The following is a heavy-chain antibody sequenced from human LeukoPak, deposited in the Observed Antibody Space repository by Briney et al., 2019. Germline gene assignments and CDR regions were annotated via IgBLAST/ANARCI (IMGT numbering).Heavy chain of an antibody. CDR2: IYYSGST. J-gene: IGHJ4*02. Sequence: SETLSLTCTVSGGSISSYYWSWIRQPPGKGLEWIGYIYYSGSTNYNPSLKSRVTISVDTSKNQFSLKLSSVTAADTAVYYCARSSSSSGSSLDFDYWGQGTLVTVSS. CDR1: GGSISSYY. CDR3: ARSSSSSGSSLDFDY. D-gene: IGHD3-22*01. V-gene: IGHV4-59*12.